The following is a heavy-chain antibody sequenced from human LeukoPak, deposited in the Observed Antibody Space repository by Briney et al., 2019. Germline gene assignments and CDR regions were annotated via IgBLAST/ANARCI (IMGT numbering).Heavy chain of an antibody. CDR1: GGSISSDY. D-gene: IGHD2-15*01. J-gene: IGHJ5*02. Sequence: SETLSLTCTVSGGSISSDYWSWIRQPPGKGLEWIGYIYYSGSTNYNPSLKSRVTISVDTSKNQFSLKLSSVTAADTAVYYCARDSRSGGSWSWFDPWGQGTLVTVSS. CDR2: IYYSGST. V-gene: IGHV4-59*01. CDR3: ARDSRSGGSWSWFDP.